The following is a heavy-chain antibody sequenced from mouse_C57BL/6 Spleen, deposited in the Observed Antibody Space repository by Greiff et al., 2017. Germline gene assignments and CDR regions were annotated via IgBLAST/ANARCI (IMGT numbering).Heavy chain of an antibody. V-gene: IGHV1-82*01. J-gene: IGHJ2*01. CDR2: IYPGDGDT. Sequence: QVQLQQSGPELVKPGASVKISCKASGYAFSSSWMNWVKQRLGKGLEWIGRIYPGDGDTNYNGKFKGKATLTADKTSSTAYMQHSSLTSEDSAVYFCARRDITTVVADYWGQGTTLTVSS. D-gene: IGHD1-1*01. CDR3: ARRDITTVVADY. CDR1: GYAFSSSW.